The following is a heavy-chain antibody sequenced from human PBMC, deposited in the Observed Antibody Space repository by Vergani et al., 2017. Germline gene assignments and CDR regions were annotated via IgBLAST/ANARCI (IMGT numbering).Heavy chain of an antibody. D-gene: IGHD5-18*01. J-gene: IGHJ4*02. V-gene: IGHV1-18*01. CDR2: ISAYNGNT. Sequence: QVQLVQSGAEVKKPGASVKVSCKASGYTFTSYGISWVRQAPGQGLEWMGWISAYNGNTNYAQKLQGRVTMTTDTSTSTAYMELRSLRSDDTAVYCCARVEDVDTAMVGPDYWGQGTLVTVSS. CDR1: GYTFTSYG. CDR3: ARVEDVDTAMVGPDY.